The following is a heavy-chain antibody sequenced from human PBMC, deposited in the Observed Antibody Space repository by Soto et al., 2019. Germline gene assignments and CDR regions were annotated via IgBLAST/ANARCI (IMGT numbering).Heavy chain of an antibody. CDR1: GFTFSNAW. J-gene: IGHJ4*02. V-gene: IGHV3-15*01. CDR3: TTFARYYYGSGDY. Sequence: EVQLVESGGGLVKPGGSLRLSCAASGFTFSNAWMSWVRQAPGKGLEWVGRIKSKTDGGTTDYAAPGKGRFTISRDDSKNTLYLQMNSLKTEDTAVYYCTTFARYYYGSGDYWGQGTLVTVSS. CDR2: IKSKTDGGTT. D-gene: IGHD3-10*01.